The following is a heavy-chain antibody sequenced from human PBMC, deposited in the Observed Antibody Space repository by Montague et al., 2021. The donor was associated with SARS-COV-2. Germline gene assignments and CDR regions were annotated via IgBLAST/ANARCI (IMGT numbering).Heavy chain of an antibody. Sequence: QSVAEVKTPGESLKISCKGSGYNFSRYWIGWVRQMPGKGLEWMGIIYPDDSDTRYSPSFQGQVTISADKSINTASLQWSSLKASDSAMYYCARLGYGGHLRAAFDIWGQGTMLSVSS. V-gene: IGHV5-51*01. CDR2: IYPDDSDT. J-gene: IGHJ3*02. CDR1: GYNFSRYW. D-gene: IGHD4-23*01. CDR3: ARLGYGGHLRAAFDI.